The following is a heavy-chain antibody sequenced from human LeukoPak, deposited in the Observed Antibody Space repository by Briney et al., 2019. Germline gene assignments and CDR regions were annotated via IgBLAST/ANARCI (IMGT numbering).Heavy chain of an antibody. J-gene: IGHJ6*02. CDR2: IKQDGGDK. V-gene: IGHV3-7*01. CDR1: GFTFSSYW. D-gene: IGHD1-14*01. CDR3: ARDNPYYYGMDV. Sequence: PGGSLRLSCAAPGFTFSSYWMSWVRQAPGKGLEWVANIKQDGGDKYYVDSVKGRFTISRDNAKNSLYLQMNSLGAEDTAVYYCARDNPYYYGMDVWGQGTTVTVSS.